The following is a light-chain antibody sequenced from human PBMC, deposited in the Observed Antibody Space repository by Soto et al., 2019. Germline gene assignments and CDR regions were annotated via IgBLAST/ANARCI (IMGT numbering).Light chain of an antibody. CDR2: EVN. V-gene: IGLV2-14*01. J-gene: IGLJ1*01. CDR3: TSYTTSTTLV. CDR1: SSDIGGYKY. Sequence: QSARTQPASVSGSPGQSITISCTGTSSDIGGYKYVSWYQQHPGKVPKLMIYEVNTRPSGISNRFSGSKSGNTASLTISGLQAEDEADYYCTSYTTSTTLVFATGPQVTLL.